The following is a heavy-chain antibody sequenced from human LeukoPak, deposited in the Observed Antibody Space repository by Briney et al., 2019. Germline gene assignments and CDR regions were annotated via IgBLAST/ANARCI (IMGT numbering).Heavy chain of an antibody. Sequence: GGSLRLSCAGSGFTFSSYAMSWVRQAPGKGLEWVSVISGRGGGTYYADSVKGRFTISRDNSKNTLLLQMNRLRAEDTAVYYCARDDSSGRGAYFDYWGQGTLVTVSS. CDR3: ARDDSSGRGAYFDY. V-gene: IGHV3-23*01. D-gene: IGHD6-19*01. J-gene: IGHJ4*02. CDR2: ISGRGGGT. CDR1: GFTFSSYA.